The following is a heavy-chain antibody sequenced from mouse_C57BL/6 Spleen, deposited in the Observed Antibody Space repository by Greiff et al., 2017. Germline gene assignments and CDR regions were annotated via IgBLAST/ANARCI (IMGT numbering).Heavy chain of an antibody. CDR1: GYTFTSYW. D-gene: IGHD2-5*01. J-gene: IGHJ4*01. Sequence: VQLQQPGPELVKPGASVKLSCKASGYTFTSYWMHWVKQRPGQGLEWIGNINPSNGGTNYNEKFKSKATLTVDKYSSTAYMQLSSLTSEYSAVYYCTRRSNYDAMDYWGQGTSVTVSS. CDR2: INPSNGGT. CDR3: TRRSNYDAMDY. V-gene: IGHV1-53*01.